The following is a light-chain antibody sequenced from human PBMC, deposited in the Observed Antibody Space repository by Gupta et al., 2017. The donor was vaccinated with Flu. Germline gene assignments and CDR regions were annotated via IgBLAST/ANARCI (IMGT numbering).Light chain of an antibody. CDR2: GNS. CDR3: QSYDSSRSGSV. J-gene: IGLJ1*01. V-gene: IGLV1-40*01. Sequence: QSVPTQPPSVYRAPGQRVASSCNGSSSNTGAGYDVHWYQQLPGTAPKLLIYGNSNRPSGVPDRFSGSKSGTSASLAITGLQAEDEADYYCQSYDSSRSGSVFGTGTKLTVL. CDR1: SSNTGAGYD.